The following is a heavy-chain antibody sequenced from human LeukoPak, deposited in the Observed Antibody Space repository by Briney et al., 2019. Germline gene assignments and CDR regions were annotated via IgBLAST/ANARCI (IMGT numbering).Heavy chain of an antibody. J-gene: IGHJ4*02. V-gene: IGHV4-39*07. Sequence: SETLSLTCYVSGGSISSSDFYWGWIRQPPGKGLESIGTISYIGSTYYNQSLKSRVTISVDTSANPFSLNLSSVTAADTAVYYCARETDRNTYGDYCFDYWGQGTLVTVSS. CDR1: GGSISSSDFY. D-gene: IGHD4-17*01. CDR2: ISYIGST. CDR3: ARETDRNTYGDYCFDY.